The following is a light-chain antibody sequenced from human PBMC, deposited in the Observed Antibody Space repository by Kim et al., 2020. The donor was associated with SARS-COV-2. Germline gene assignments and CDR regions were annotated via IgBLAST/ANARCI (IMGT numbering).Light chain of an antibody. Sequence: SGAVGERVTSPGRKSQGGSGYLAWFQQQPEKAPKFLIYAASTWQGGVPSSFSGSGAGTEFTLTIGCLRPEEFATYSCQQLNSYPPTFGQGTKLEI. CDR3: QQLNSYPPT. CDR1: QGGSGY. CDR2: AAS. J-gene: IGKJ2*01. V-gene: IGKV1-9*01.